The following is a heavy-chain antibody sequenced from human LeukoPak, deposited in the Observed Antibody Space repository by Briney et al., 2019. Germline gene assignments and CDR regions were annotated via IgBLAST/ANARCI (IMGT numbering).Heavy chain of an antibody. V-gene: IGHV3-23*01. CDR3: ARDRCGDICFYGLDV. Sequence: PGGSLRLSCAASGFTFNTYAMSWVRQAPGKGLEWVSGVSGSGGNTYYTDSVKGRFTIYRDNSKNTLYMEMTSLRAEDTAVYYCARDRCGDICFYGLDVWGQGTTVSVSS. J-gene: IGHJ6*02. CDR1: GFTFNTYA. CDR2: VSGSGGNT. D-gene: IGHD2-21*01.